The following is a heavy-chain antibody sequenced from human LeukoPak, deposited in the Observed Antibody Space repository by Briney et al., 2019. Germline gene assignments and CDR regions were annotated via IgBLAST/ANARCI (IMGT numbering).Heavy chain of an antibody. V-gene: IGHV1-2*02. Sequence: ASVKVSCKASGYTFTGYYMHWVRQAPGQGLEWMGWINPNSGGTNYAQEFQGRVTMTRDTSISTAYMELSRLRSDDTAVYYCARDLGDWNLGDYWGQGTLVTVSS. J-gene: IGHJ4*02. CDR3: ARDLGDWNLGDY. CDR1: GYTFTGYY. D-gene: IGHD1-7*01. CDR2: INPNSGGT.